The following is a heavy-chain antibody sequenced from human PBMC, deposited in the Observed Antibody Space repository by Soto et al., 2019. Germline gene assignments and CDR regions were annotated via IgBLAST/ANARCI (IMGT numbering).Heavy chain of an antibody. D-gene: IGHD3-22*01. V-gene: IGHV1-69*13. CDR3: ARVESPPYYDSSGYHFDY. CDR2: IIPIFGTA. CDR1: GGTFSSYA. J-gene: IGHJ4*02. Sequence: GASVKVSCKASGGTFSSYAISWVRQAPGQGLEWMGGIIPIFGTANYAQKFQGRVTITADESTSTAYMELSSLRSEDTAVYYCARVESPPYYDSSGYHFDYWGQGTLVTVSS.